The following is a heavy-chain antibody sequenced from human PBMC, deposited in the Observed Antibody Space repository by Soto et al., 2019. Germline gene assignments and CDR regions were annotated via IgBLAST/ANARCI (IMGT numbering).Heavy chain of an antibody. Sequence: GGSLRLSCAASGFTFSTYGMHWVRQAPGKGLEWAAVISFDGSYKYYPDPVKGRFTISRDNSKNSLYLQMNSLRADDTAVYYCAKSTGTGHDAFHIWGQGTMVTVSS. CDR3: AKSTGTGHDAFHI. J-gene: IGHJ3*02. CDR2: ISFDGSYK. V-gene: IGHV3-30*18. CDR1: GFTFSTYG.